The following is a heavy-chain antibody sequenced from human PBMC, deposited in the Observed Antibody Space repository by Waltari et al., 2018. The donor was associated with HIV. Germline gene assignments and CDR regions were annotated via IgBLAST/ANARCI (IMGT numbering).Heavy chain of an antibody. Sequence: QVQLVESGGGVVQPGGSLRLSCAASGFTFSSYGMHWVRQAPGKGLEGVAFIRYDGSNKYYADSVKGRFTISRDNSKNTLYLQMNSLRAEDTAVYYCAKDQSSGIAVAVDYWGQGTLVTVSS. V-gene: IGHV3-30*02. CDR3: AKDQSSGIAVAVDY. CDR1: GFTFSSYG. CDR2: IRYDGSNK. J-gene: IGHJ4*02. D-gene: IGHD6-19*01.